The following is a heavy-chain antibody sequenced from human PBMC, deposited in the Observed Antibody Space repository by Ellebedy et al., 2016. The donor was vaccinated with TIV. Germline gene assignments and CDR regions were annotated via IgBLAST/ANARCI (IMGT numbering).Heavy chain of an antibody. V-gene: IGHV1-2*02. CDR1: GYIFTGYY. J-gene: IGHJ4*02. CDR3: AREQGSVFHH. Sequence: AASVKVSCKASGYIFTGYYVHWARQAPGQGLQWMGWIDPNNVGTHFAQNFQGRVTMTRDTSLSTVYMELRRLKSDDTAVYYCAREQGSVFHHWGQGTLVTVSS. CDR2: IDPNNVGT.